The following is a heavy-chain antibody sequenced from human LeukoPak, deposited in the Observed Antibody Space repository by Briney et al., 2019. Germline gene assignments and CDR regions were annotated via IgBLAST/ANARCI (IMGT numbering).Heavy chain of an antibody. Sequence: AGGSLRLSCAASGFTFSSYARSWVRQAPGKGLEWVSAISGSGGSTYYADSVKGRFTISRDNSKNTLYLQMNSLRAEDTAVYYCAKARYGSGSQFGYWGQGTLVTVSS. CDR1: GFTFSSYA. CDR3: AKARYGSGSQFGY. J-gene: IGHJ4*02. V-gene: IGHV3-23*01. CDR2: ISGSGGST. D-gene: IGHD3-10*01.